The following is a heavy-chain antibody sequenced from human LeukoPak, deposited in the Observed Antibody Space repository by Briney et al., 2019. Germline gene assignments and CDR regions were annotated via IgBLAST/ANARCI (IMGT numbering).Heavy chain of an antibody. CDR1: GGSISSGSYY. V-gene: IGHV4-61*02. CDR2: IYTSGST. CDR3: ARGILYYDILTGHLLYYFDY. J-gene: IGHJ4*02. D-gene: IGHD3-9*01. Sequence: SETLSLTCTVSGGSISSGSYYWSWIRQPAGKGLEWIGRIYTSGSTNYNPSLKSRVTISVDTSKNQFSLKLSSVTAADTAVYYCARGILYYDILTGHLLYYFDYWGQGTLVTVSS.